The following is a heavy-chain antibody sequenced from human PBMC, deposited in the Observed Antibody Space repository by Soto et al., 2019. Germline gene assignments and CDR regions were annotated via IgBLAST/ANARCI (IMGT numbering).Heavy chain of an antibody. V-gene: IGHV4-30-4*01. Sequence: QVQLQESGPGLVKSSQTLSLTCGVSGGSINNGDYYWSWIRQPPGKGLEWIGYIYYSGTNYFNPSLKSRLSMSLDTSKNQFSLKLTYVTAADTAVYYSAREKSVVFGMAHAYWYFDLGGRGTLFTFSS. D-gene: IGHD3-3*01. CDR1: GGSINNGDYY. J-gene: IGHJ2*01. CDR3: AREKSVVFGMAHAYWYFDL. CDR2: IYYSGTN.